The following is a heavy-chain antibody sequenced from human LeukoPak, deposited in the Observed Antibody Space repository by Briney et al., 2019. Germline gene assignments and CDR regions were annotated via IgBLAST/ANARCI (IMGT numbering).Heavy chain of an antibody. J-gene: IGHJ4*02. V-gene: IGHV1-69*04. Sequence: SVKVSCKASGGTFSTYAISWVRQAPGQGLEWMGRIIPMLGTANYAQKFQGRVTINADKSTSTAYMELSSLRSEDTAVYYCARAIAAADTYLYYFDYWGQGTLVTVSS. CDR3: ARAIAAADTYLYYFDY. D-gene: IGHD6-25*01. CDR1: GGTFSTYA. CDR2: IIPMLGTA.